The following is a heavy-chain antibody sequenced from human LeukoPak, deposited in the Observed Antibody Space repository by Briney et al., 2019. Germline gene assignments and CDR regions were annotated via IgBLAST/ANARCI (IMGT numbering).Heavy chain of an antibody. CDR3: GRRRLFGVVVDY. V-gene: IGHV1-69*04. Sequence: ASVKVSCKASGGTFSSYAISWVRQAPGQGLEWMGRIIPILGIANYAQKFQGRVTITADKSTSTAYMELSSLRSEDTAVYYCGRRRLFGVVVDYWGQGTLVTVSS. J-gene: IGHJ4*02. CDR1: GGTFSSYA. CDR2: IIPILGIA. D-gene: IGHD3-3*01.